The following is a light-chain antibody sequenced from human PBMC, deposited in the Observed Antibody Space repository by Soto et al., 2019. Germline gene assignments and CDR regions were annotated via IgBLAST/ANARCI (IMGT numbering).Light chain of an antibody. Sequence: ESVLTQSPGTLSLSPGERATLSCRASQSVSSNYSAWYQQKPGQAPRLLIYGASTRATGIPDRFSGSGSGTDFTLTISRLEPVDSAVYYCQQYGSSPTWTFGQGTKWIS. J-gene: IGKJ1*01. CDR1: QSVSSNY. V-gene: IGKV3-20*01. CDR2: GAS. CDR3: QQYGSSPTWT.